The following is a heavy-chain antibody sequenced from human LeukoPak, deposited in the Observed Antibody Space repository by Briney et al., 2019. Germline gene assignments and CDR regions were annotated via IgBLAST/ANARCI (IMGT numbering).Heavy chain of an antibody. CDR2: ISYDGSNK. CDR1: GFTFSSYA. V-gene: IGHV3-30-3*01. D-gene: IGHD6-19*01. J-gene: IGHJ4*02. Sequence: PGRSLRLSCAASGFTFSSYAMHWVRQAPGKGLEWVAVISYDGSNKYYADSVKGRFTISRDNSKNTLYLQMNSLRAEDTAVYYCARDLSARGWQVGPSRDWGQGTLVTVSS. CDR3: ARDLSARGWQVGPSRD.